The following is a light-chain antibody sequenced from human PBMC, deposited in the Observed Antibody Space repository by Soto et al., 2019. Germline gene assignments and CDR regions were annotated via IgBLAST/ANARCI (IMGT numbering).Light chain of an antibody. J-gene: IGKJ3*01. CDR3: QQRSNWTPIFT. V-gene: IGKV3-11*01. CDR1: QSVSSY. Sequence: EIVLTQSPATLSLSPGERATLSCRASQSVSSYLAWYQQKPGQAPRLLIYDASNRATGIPARFSGSGSGTDFTLTISSLELEDFAVYYCQQRSNWTPIFTFGPGTKVDIK. CDR2: DAS.